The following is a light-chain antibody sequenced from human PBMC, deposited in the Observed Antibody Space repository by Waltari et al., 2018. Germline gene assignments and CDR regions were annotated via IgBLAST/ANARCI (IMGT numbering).Light chain of an antibody. CDR2: KVS. Sequence: DIQMTQSPSTLSASVGDRVTITCRASQSISDWLAWYQQKPGTAPKLLIYKVSKLESGVRSRFSGSGSGTEFTLTISSLQPDDFATYYCQQYDRFSGTFGPGTKVEIK. J-gene: IGKJ1*01. CDR1: QSISDW. CDR3: QQYDRFSGT. V-gene: IGKV1-5*03.